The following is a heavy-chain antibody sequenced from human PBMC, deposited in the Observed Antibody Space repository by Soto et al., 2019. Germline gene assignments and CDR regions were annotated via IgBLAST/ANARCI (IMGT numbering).Heavy chain of an antibody. CDR1: GFTFSSYA. CDR3: AGEHEHLFDF. J-gene: IGHJ4*02. Sequence: GGSLRLSCAASGFTFSSYAMHWVRQAPGKGLEWVAVIAYDGRNKYYADSVKGRFTISRDNSKNTLYLQMNSLRIEDTAVYYCAGEHEHLFDFWTQGTLVTVSS. CDR2: IAYDGRNK. V-gene: IGHV3-30*04.